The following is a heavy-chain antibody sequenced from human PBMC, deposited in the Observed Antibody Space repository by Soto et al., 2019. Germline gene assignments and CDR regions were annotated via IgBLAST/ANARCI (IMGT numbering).Heavy chain of an antibody. V-gene: IGHV1-69*13. J-gene: IGHJ4*02. CDR1: GGTFSSYA. D-gene: IGHD1-7*01. CDR3: AARDWNLYFDY. Sequence: ASVKVSCKASGGTFSSYAISWVRQAPGQGLEWMGGIIPIFGTANYAQKFQGRVTITADESTSTAYMELSSLRSEDTAVYYCAARDWNLYFDYWGQGTLVTVPS. CDR2: IIPIFGTA.